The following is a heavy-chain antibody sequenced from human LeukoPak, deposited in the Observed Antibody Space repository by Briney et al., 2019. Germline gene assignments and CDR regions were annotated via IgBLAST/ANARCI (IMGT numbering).Heavy chain of an antibody. CDR1: GFTFSNSA. CDR3: ARAGLYNWNYEGTAYFDY. V-gene: IGHV3-23*01. Sequence: GGSLRLSCTASGFTFSNSAMTWVRQTPGKGLEWVSAISGSGGTTYYADSVKGRFTISRDNAKNSLYLQMNSLRAEDTALYYCARAGLYNWNYEGTAYFDYWGQGTLVTVSS. CDR2: ISGSGGTT. D-gene: IGHD1-7*01. J-gene: IGHJ4*02.